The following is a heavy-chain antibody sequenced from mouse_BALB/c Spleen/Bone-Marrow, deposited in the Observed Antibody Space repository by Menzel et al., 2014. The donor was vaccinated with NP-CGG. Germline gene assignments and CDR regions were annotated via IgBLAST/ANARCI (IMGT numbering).Heavy chain of an antibody. V-gene: IGHV2-9*02. D-gene: IGHD1-1*01. J-gene: IGHJ3*01. CDR2: IWAGGST. CDR3: ARGGSSRAWFAY. CDR1: AFSLTSYG. Sequence: VKLVESGPGLVAPSQSLSITCTVSAFSLTSYGVHWVRQPPGKGLEWLGVIWAGGSTNYNSALMSRLSISKDNSKSQVFLKMNSLQTDDTAMYYCARGGSSRAWFAYWGQGTLVTVSA.